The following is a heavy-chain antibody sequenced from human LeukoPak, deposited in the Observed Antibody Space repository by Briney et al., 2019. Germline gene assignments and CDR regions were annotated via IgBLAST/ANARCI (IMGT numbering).Heavy chain of an antibody. CDR2: IYSSGSA. CDR3: ARQGAVDI. V-gene: IGHV4-4*09. CDR1: GGSIRSYD. Sequence: SGTLSLSCTVSGGSIRSYDWSWIWQPPGKGLEWIGFIYSSGSANYSPSLRSRVTMSVDMSKNQFSLKLRSVTAADTAVYYCARQGAVDIWGQGTMVIVSS. J-gene: IGHJ3*02.